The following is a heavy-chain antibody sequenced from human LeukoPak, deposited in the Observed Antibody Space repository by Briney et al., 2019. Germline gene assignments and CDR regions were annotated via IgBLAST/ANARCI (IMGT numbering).Heavy chain of an antibody. V-gene: IGHV4-34*01. CDR3: ARGLRYYDILTGYYRGNWFDP. CDR2: INHSGST. J-gene: IGHJ5*02. Sequence: SETLSLTCTVSGGSISSYYWSWIRQPPGKGLEWIGEINHSGSTNYNPSLKSRVTISVDTSKNQFSLKLSSVTAADTAVYYCARGLRYYDILTGYYRGNWFDPWGQGTLVTVSS. CDR1: GGSISSYY. D-gene: IGHD3-9*01.